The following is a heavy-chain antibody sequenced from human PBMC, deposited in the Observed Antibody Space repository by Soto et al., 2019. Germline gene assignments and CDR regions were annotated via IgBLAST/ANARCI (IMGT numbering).Heavy chain of an antibody. V-gene: IGHV1-18*04. CDR1: GYTFTSYV. Sequence: ASVKVSCKASGYTFTSYVISWVRQAPGQGLEWMGWISAYNGNTNYAQKLQGRVTMTTDTSTSTAYMELRSLRSDDTAVYYCARDYGDYVYYYYGMDVWGQGTTVTVSS. J-gene: IGHJ6*02. CDR2: ISAYNGNT. CDR3: ARDYGDYVYYYYGMDV. D-gene: IGHD4-17*01.